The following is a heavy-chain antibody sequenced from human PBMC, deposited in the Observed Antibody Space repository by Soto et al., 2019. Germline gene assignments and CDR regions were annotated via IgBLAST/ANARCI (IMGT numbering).Heavy chain of an antibody. Sequence: PGGSLRLSCAASGFTFDDYAMHWVRQAPGKGLEWVSGISWNSGSIGYADSVKGRFTISRDNAKNSLYLQMNSLRAEDTALYYCAKDISSSVFNYYFDYWGQGTLVTVSS. D-gene: IGHD6-13*01. J-gene: IGHJ4*02. V-gene: IGHV3-9*01. CDR2: ISWNSGSI. CDR1: GFTFDDYA. CDR3: AKDISSSVFNYYFDY.